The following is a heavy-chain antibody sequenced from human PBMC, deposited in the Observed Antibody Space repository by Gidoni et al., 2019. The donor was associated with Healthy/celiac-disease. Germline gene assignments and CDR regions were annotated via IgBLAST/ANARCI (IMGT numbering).Heavy chain of an antibody. D-gene: IGHD3-16*02. J-gene: IGHJ4*02. Sequence: EVQLVESGGGLIQPGGSLRLSCAASGFTVSSNYMSWVRQAPGKGLGWVSVIYSGGSTYYADSVKGRFTISRDNSKNTLYLQMNSLRAEDTAVYYCARAIRLGELSLDYWGQGTLVTVSS. V-gene: IGHV3-53*01. CDR3: ARAIRLGELSLDY. CDR1: GFTVSSNY. CDR2: IYSGGST.